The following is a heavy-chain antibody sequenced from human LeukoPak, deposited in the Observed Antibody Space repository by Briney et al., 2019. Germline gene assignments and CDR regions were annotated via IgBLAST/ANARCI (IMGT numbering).Heavy chain of an antibody. V-gene: IGHV3-21*05. Sequence: GGSLRLSCAASGFTFSSYNMNWVRQAPGKGLEWVSYISSSSNYIYYADSVKGRFTISRDNARNSLYLQLNSLRAEDTAVYYCARDRKLEPLPEYWGQGTLVTVSS. CDR3: ARDRKLEPLPEY. J-gene: IGHJ4*02. D-gene: IGHD1-1*01. CDR2: ISSSSNYI. CDR1: GFTFSSYN.